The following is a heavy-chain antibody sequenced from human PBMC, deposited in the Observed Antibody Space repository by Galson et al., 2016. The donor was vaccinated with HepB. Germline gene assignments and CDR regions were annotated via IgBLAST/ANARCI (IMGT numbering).Heavy chain of an antibody. D-gene: IGHD3-10*01. V-gene: IGHV4-39*01. CDR2: ISYSGST. CDR1: VGSISSPGYY. CDR3: ARHDEFGYDYGSRSPLSWFDP. J-gene: IGHJ5*02. Sequence: LSLTCSVSVGSISSPGYYWAWIRQPPGKGLEWIGTISYSGSTYCNPSLKSRVSMSVDTSKKQFSLKLTSVIAADTAVYYCARHDEFGYDYGSRSPLSWFDPWGQGTLVTVSS.